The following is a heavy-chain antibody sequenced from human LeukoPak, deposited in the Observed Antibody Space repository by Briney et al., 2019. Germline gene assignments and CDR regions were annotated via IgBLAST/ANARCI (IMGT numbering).Heavy chain of an antibody. Sequence: GGSLRLSCAASGYTFSRYWMTWVRQAPGKGLEWVANIKQDGTEKYYVDSVKGRFTISRDNAKNSLYLQMNSLRAEDTAVYYCARDSEWGLLRSDYWGQGTLVTVSS. CDR1: GYTFSRYW. CDR2: IKQDGTEK. V-gene: IGHV3-7*05. D-gene: IGHD1-26*01. J-gene: IGHJ4*02. CDR3: ARDSEWGLLRSDY.